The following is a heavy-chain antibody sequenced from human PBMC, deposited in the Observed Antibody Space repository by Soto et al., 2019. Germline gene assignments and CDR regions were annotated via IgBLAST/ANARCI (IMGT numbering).Heavy chain of an antibody. J-gene: IGHJ6*02. CDR1: GFTFSDFA. V-gene: IGHV3-23*01. Sequence: HPGGSLRLSCAASGFTFSDFAMSWVRQAPGKGLEWVSAIVSSGVRRYYADSVKGRFTISRDNSKNTLYLQMNSLRAEDTAVYYCAKMDGDDYVWGSYRYFHYYYYGMDVWGQGTTVTVSS. CDR3: AKMDGDDYVWGSYRYFHYYYYGMDV. CDR2: IVSSGVRR. D-gene: IGHD3-16*02.